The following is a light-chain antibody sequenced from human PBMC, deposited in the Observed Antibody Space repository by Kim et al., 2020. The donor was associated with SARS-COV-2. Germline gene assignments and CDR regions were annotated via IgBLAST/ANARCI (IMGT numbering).Light chain of an antibody. J-gene: IGLJ3*02. CDR1: SSDVGRYNY. CDR2: VVT. V-gene: IGLV2-14*04. Sequence: GDSIYITGYGTSSDVGRYNYVSWYQQYPCKAPKIMIHVVTKRPSGVSSRFSGSEAGITAALTISGLQAEDEADYYCSAYASSGIWVFGGGTQLTVL. CDR3: SAYASSGIWV.